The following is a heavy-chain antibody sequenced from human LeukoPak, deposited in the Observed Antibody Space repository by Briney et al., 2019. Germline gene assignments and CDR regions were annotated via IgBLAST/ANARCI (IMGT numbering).Heavy chain of an antibody. CDR3: ARGRNSASFDY. Sequence: GGSLRLSCAASGFTFSSYSMNWVRQAPGKGLEWVSSISSSSGYIYYADSVKGRFTISRDNAKNSLYLQMNSLRAEDTAVYYCARGRNSASFDYWGQGTLVTVSS. CDR1: GFTFSSYS. V-gene: IGHV3-21*01. J-gene: IGHJ4*02. CDR2: ISSSSGYI.